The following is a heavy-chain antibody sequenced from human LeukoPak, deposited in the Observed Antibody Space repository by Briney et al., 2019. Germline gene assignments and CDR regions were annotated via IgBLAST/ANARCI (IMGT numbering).Heavy chain of an antibody. CDR3: ARDAGRKYYYGSGSYQPRSYYMDV. D-gene: IGHD3-10*01. CDR2: IYTSGST. Sequence: PSETLSLTCTVSGGSISSGSYYWSWIRQPAGKGLEWIGRIYTSGSTNYNPSLKSRVTISVDTSKNQFSLKLSSVTAADTAVYYCARDAGRKYYYGSGSYQPRSYYMDVWGKGTTVTVSS. CDR1: GGSISSGSYY. V-gene: IGHV4-61*02. J-gene: IGHJ6*03.